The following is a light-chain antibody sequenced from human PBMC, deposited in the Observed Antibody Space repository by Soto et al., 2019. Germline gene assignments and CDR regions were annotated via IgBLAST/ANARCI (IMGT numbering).Light chain of an antibody. CDR1: QSISNW. V-gene: IGKV1-33*01. J-gene: IGKJ5*01. CDR2: DAS. CDR3: QQYDNLLIT. Sequence: DIQMTQSPSTLSASVGDRVIITCRASQSISNWLAWYQQKPGKAPKLLIYDASNLETGVPSRFSGSGSGTDFTFTISSLQPEDIATYYCQQYDNLLITFGQGTRLEIK.